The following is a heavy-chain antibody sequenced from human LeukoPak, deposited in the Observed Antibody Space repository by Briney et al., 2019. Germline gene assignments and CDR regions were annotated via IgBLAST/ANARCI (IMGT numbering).Heavy chain of an antibody. Sequence: ASVKVSCKASGYIFTAYYMHWVRQAPGQGLEWMGWINPNSGGTNYAQKFQGRVTMTRDTSISTAYMELSRLRSDDTAVYYCAREWEETNAFDIWAKGQWSPSLQ. V-gene: IGHV1-2*02. CDR2: INPNSGGT. CDR3: AREWEETNAFDI. CDR1: GYIFTAYY. J-gene: IGHJ3*02. D-gene: IGHD1-26*01.